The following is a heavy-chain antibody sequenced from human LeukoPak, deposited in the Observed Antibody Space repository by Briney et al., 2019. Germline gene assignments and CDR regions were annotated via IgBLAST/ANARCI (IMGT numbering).Heavy chain of an antibody. CDR3: ARDLGWIDY. D-gene: IGHD2-15*01. Sequence: SETLSLTCTVSGGSISSSSYYWGWIRQPPGKGLEWIGSIYYSGSTYYNPSLKSRVTISVDTSKNQFSLKLRSVTAADTAVYYCARDLGWIDYWGQGTLVTVSS. CDR2: IYYSGST. V-gene: IGHV4-39*07. J-gene: IGHJ4*02. CDR1: GGSISSSSYY.